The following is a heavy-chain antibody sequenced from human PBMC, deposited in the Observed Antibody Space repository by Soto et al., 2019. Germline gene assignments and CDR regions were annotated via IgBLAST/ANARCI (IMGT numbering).Heavy chain of an antibody. CDR3: ARALAQDYYYYGMDV. Sequence: GGSLRLSCAASGFTFSSYSMNWVRQAPGKGLEWVSYISSSSSTIYYADSVKGRFTISRDNAKNSLYLQMNSLRDEDTAVYYCARALAQDYYYYGMDVWGQGTTVTVSS. J-gene: IGHJ6*02. CDR1: GFTFSSYS. CDR2: ISSSSSTI. V-gene: IGHV3-48*02.